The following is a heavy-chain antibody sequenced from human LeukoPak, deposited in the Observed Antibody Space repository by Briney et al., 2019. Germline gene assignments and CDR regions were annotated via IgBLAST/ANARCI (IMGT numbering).Heavy chain of an antibody. J-gene: IGHJ4*01. CDR1: GFTFSIYA. D-gene: IGHD2-2*01. Sequence: GGSLRLYCGVSGFTFSIYAMHWGRQAPGKGLEWVAIISYDGSNQYYADSVTGRFTISRDNSKNTLYLQMNSLRAEDTAVYYCARDMRDIVVVPAVRGPDYWGQGTLVTVSS. CDR2: ISYDGSNQ. CDR3: ARDMRDIVVVPAVRGPDY. V-gene: IGHV3-30-3*01.